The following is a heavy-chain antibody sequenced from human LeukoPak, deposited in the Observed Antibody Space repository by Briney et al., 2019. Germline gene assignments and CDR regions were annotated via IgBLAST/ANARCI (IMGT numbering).Heavy chain of an antibody. CDR1: GFTFRSYA. CDR3: AKKFGDYVVDY. CDR2: ISASGGST. J-gene: IGHJ4*02. D-gene: IGHD4-17*01. V-gene: IGHV3-23*01. Sequence: QPGGSLRLTCPASGFTFRSYAMSWVRQAPGKGLEWVSAISASGGSTYYADSVKGRFTISRDNSKNTLYLQMNSLRAEDTAVYYCAKKFGDYVVDYWDQGTLVTVSS.